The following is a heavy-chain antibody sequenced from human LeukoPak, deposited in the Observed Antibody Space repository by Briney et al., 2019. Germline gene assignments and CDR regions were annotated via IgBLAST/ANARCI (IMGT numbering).Heavy chain of an antibody. V-gene: IGHV4-61*02. CDR3: ARDKLPTG. CDR1: GGSISSGSHC. D-gene: IGHD2-15*01. CDR2: IYTSGST. Sequence: SETLSLTCTVSGGSISSGSHCWSWIRQPAGKGLEWIGRIYTSGSTNYNPSLKSRVTISVDTSKNQFSLKLSSVTAADTAVYYCARDKLPTGWGQGTLVTVSS. J-gene: IGHJ4*02.